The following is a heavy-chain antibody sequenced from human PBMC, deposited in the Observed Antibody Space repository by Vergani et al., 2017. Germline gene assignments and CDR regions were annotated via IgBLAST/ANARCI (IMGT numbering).Heavy chain of an antibody. V-gene: IGHV1-69*12. CDR2: IIPIFGTA. J-gene: IGHJ6*02. Sequence: QVQLVQSGAEVKKPGSSVKVSCKASGGTFSSYAISWVRQASGQGLEWMGGIIPIFGTANYAQKFQGRVTITADESTSTAYMELSSLRSEDTAVYYCARPRRDGYNYYYYYGMDVWGQGTTVTVSS. CDR1: GGTFSSYA. D-gene: IGHD5-24*01. CDR3: ARPRRDGYNYYYYYGMDV.